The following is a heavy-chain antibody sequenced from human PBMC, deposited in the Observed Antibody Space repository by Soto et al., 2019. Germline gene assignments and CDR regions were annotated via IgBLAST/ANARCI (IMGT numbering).Heavy chain of an antibody. D-gene: IGHD2-15*01. J-gene: IGHJ4*02. Sequence: SVKVSCKASGGTFSSYTISWVRQAPGQGLEWMGRIIPILGIANYAQKFQGRVTITADKSTSTAYMELSSLRSEDTAVYYCARVVVAVTYYFDYWGEGTLVTVSS. V-gene: IGHV1-69*02. CDR1: GGTFSSYT. CDR2: IIPILGIA. CDR3: ARVVVAVTYYFDY.